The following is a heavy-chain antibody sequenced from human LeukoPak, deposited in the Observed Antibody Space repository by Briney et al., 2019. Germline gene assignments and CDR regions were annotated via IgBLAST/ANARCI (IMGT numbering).Heavy chain of an antibody. D-gene: IGHD3-10*01. Sequence: SETLSLTCAVYGGSFSGYYWSWIRQPPGKGLEWIGEINHSGSTNYNPSLKSRVTISIDTSKNQFSLKLSSVTAADAAVYYCARGSEWFGKFDFWGLGTLITVS. V-gene: IGHV4-34*01. CDR1: GGSFSGYY. CDR3: ARGSEWFGKFDF. J-gene: IGHJ4*02. CDR2: INHSGST.